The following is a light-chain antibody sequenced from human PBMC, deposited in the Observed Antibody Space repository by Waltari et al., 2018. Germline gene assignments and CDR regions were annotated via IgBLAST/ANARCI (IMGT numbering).Light chain of an antibody. CDR1: SSDVGGYNY. CDR2: EVS. J-gene: IGLJ2*01. V-gene: IGLV2-8*01. CDR3: SSYAGSNNLGVV. Sequence: QSALTQPPSASGSPGQPVTISCTGTSSDVGGYNYVSWYQQHPGKAPKLMIYEVSKLPSGVPDRFSGSKSGNTASLTVSGLQAEDEADYYCSSYAGSNNLGVVFGGGTKLTVL.